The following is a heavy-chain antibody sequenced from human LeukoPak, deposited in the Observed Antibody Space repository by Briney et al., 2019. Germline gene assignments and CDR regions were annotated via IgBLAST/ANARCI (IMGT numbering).Heavy chain of an antibody. CDR2: INPNSGGT. Sequence: ASVRVSCKASGYTFTVYYIHWVRQAPGQGLEGMGWINPNSGGTNYAQNFQGRVTMTRDTSIGTAYMELSRLRVDDTAVYYCAKGGSAWDNPFDYWGQGTLVTVSS. J-gene: IGHJ4*02. V-gene: IGHV1-2*02. CDR3: AKGGSAWDNPFDY. D-gene: IGHD6-19*01. CDR1: GYTFTVYY.